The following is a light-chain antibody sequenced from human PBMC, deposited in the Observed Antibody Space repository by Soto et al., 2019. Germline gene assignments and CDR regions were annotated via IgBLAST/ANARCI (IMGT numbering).Light chain of an antibody. V-gene: IGKV1-39*01. J-gene: IGKJ2*01. CDR2: GSS. CDR1: QAIRND. Sequence: DIQMTQSPSSLSASVGDRVTITCRASQAIRNDLAWYQQKPGRAPKRLIYGSSSLQSGVPSRFSGSESGTDFILTISSLQPEDVATYYCQQSYSTPYTFGQGTKLEI. CDR3: QQSYSTPYT.